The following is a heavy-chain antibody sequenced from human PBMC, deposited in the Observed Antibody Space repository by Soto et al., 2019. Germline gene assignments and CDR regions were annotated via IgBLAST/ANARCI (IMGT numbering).Heavy chain of an antibody. CDR1: GFTFSSYS. J-gene: IGHJ3*02. CDR3: ARDPGIVVVVAARFDAFDI. Sequence: VQLVESGGGLVQPGGSLRLSCAASGFTFSSYSMNWVRQAPGKGLEWVSYISSSSSTIYYADSVKGRFTISRDNAKNSLYLQMNSLRAEDTAVYYCARDPGIVVVVAARFDAFDIWGQGTMVTVSS. D-gene: IGHD2-15*01. V-gene: IGHV3-48*01. CDR2: ISSSSSTI.